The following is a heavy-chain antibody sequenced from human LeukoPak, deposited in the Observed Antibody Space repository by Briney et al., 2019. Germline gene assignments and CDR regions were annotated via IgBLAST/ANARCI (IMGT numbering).Heavy chain of an antibody. V-gene: IGHV3-7*01. Sequence: GGSLRLSCAASGFSFSNYWMSWVRQARGKGLEGVANIKQNGSEKNSLYSVTGRVTISRDNAKDSLYLPMNSLRVQDTAVYYCARDRGSQSMDVWGQGTTVTVSS. CDR3: ARDRGSQSMDV. CDR2: IKQNGSEK. D-gene: IGHD1-26*01. J-gene: IGHJ6*02. CDR1: GFSFSNYW.